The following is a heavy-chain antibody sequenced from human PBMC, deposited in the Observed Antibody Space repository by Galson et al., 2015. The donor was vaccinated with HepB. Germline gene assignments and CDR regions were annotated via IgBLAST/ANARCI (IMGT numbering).Heavy chain of an antibody. V-gene: IGHV3-48*02. D-gene: IGHD3-3*01. CDR3: ARDGYDFWSGRDDY. Sequence: SLRLSCAASGFTFSSYSMHWVRQAPGKGLEWVSYISSSSSTIYYADSVKGRFTISRDNAKNSLYLQMNSLRDEDTAVYYCARDGYDFWSGRDDYWGQGTLVTVSS. J-gene: IGHJ4*02. CDR1: GFTFSSYS. CDR2: ISSSSSTI.